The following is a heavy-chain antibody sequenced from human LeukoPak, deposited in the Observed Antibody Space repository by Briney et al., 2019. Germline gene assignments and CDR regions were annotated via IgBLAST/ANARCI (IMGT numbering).Heavy chain of an antibody. CDR1: GYTFTSYG. J-gene: IGHJ1*01. V-gene: IGHV1-18*01. D-gene: IGHD3-22*01. CDR3: ASGDLYYYDGSGYYGYFQH. CDR2: ISAYNGNT. Sequence: GASVKVSCKASGYTFTSYGISWVRQAPGQGLEWMGWISAYNGNTNYAQKLQGRVTMTTDTSTSTAYMELRSLRSDDTAVYYCASGDLYYYDGSGYYGYFQHWGQGTLVTVSS.